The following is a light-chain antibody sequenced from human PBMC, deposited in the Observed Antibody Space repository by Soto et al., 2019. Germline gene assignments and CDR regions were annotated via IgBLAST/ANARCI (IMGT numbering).Light chain of an antibody. Sequence: DIQMTQSPSSLSASVGDRVTITCRASRNINNFLNWYQQKPGKAPKLLIYAASSLQSGVPSRCSASGSGTDFTLTISSLQPDDFATYYCQQSYSTLTFGGGTKVEIK. CDR2: AAS. V-gene: IGKV1-39*01. J-gene: IGKJ4*01. CDR1: RNINNF. CDR3: QQSYSTLT.